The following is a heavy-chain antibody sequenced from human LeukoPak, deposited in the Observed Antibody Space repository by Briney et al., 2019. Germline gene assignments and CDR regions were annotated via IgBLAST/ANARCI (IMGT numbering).Heavy chain of an antibody. V-gene: IGHV1-69*13. CDR1: GGTFSSYA. Sequence: ASVKVSCKASGGTFSSYAISWVRQAPGQGLEWMGGIIPIFGTANYAQKFQGRVTITADESTSTAYMELSSLRSEDTAVYYCATPAPTIFGVVAYYYGMDVWGRGTTVTVSS. J-gene: IGHJ6*02. CDR2: IIPIFGTA. CDR3: ATPAPTIFGVVAYYYGMDV. D-gene: IGHD3-3*01.